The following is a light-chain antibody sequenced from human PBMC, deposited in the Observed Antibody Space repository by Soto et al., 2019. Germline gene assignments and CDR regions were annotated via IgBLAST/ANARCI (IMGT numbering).Light chain of an antibody. Sequence: QSVLTQPASVSGSPGQSITISCTGTSSDVGSYNLVSWYQQHPGKAPKLMIYEGSKRPSGVSNRFSGSKSGNTASLTISGLQAEDEADYYCCSYAGILAVFGGGTKVTVL. J-gene: IGLJ3*02. CDR3: CSYAGILAV. CDR2: EGS. V-gene: IGLV2-23*01. CDR1: SSDVGSYNL.